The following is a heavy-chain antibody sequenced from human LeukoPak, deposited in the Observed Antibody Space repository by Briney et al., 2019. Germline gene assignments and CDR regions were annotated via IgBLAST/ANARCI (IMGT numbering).Heavy chain of an antibody. CDR1: GGSFSGYY. J-gene: IGHJ4*02. CDR3: ARAYGTSED. Sequence: PSETLSLTCAVYGGSFSGYYWSWIRQPPGKGLEWIGEIKHSGSTNYNPSLKSRVTISVDTSKNQFSLKLSSVTAADTAVYYCARAYGTSEDWGQGTLVTVSS. V-gene: IGHV4-34*01. CDR2: IKHSGST. D-gene: IGHD4-17*01.